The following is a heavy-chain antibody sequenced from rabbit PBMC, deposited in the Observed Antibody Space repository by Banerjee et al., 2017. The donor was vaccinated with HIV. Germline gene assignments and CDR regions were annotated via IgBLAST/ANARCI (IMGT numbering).Heavy chain of an antibody. V-gene: IGHV1S40*01. CDR1: GFSFSSSYW. D-gene: IGHD4-1*01. Sequence: QSLEESGGDLVKPGASLTLTCKASGFSFSSSYWICWVRQAPGKGLELIGCIYTGDSGTTWYASWVNGRFTTSKTSSTTVTPQMTSLTAADTATYFCARTDDSSGWTRLDLWGPGTLVTVS. CDR3: ARTDDSSGWTRLDL. J-gene: IGHJ3*01. CDR2: IYTGDSGTT.